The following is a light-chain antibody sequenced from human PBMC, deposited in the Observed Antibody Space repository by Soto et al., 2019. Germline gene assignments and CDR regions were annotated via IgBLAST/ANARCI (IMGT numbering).Light chain of an antibody. CDR1: ESVTNY. CDR2: GAS. J-gene: IGKJ1*01. CDR3: QQYGTSPPGT. V-gene: IGKV3-20*01. Sequence: LMTQSPVSLPVTLGHPAAISFSASESVTNYLAWYQQKPGQAPRLLIYGASSRATGIPDRFSGSGSGTDFTLTISRLEPEDFAVYYCQQYGTSPPGTFGQGTKVDIK.